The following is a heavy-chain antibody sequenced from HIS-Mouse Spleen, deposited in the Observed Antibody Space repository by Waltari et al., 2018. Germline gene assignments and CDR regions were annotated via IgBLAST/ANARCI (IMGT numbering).Heavy chain of an antibody. D-gene: IGHD3-10*01. CDR1: GYTFTSYY. Sequence: QVQLVQSGAEVKKPGASVKVSCKASGYTFTSYYMHWVRQAPGQGLEWMGVINPSGGSTSYAQKFQGRVTMTRDTSTSTVYMELSSLRSEDTAVYYCARDTSSGDAFDIWGQGTMVTVSS. CDR3: ARDTSSGDAFDI. V-gene: IGHV1-46*03. J-gene: IGHJ3*02. CDR2: INPSGGST.